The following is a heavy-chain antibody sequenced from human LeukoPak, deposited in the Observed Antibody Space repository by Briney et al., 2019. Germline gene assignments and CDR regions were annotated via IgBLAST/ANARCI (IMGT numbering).Heavy chain of an antibody. V-gene: IGHV4-4*07. Sequence: SETLSLTCTVSGGSISSYYWSWIRQPAGKGLEWIGRIYTSGSTNYNPSLKSRVTISVDTSKNQFSLKLSSVTAADTAVYYCARGQRYNWNDGLDYWGQGTLVTVSS. D-gene: IGHD1-20*01. J-gene: IGHJ4*02. CDR3: ARGQRYNWNDGLDY. CDR2: IYTSGST. CDR1: GGSISSYY.